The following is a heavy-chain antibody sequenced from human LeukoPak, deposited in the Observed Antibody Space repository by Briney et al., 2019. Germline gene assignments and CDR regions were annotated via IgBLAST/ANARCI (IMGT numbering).Heavy chain of an antibody. CDR3: ATSPVRVRGVIVY. Sequence: GGSLGLSCAASGFTFSNYAMSWVRQAPGKGLEWVSAISGSGGSTYYADSVKGRFTISRDNSKNTLYLQMNSLRAEDTAVYYCATSPVRVRGVIVYWGQGTLVTVSS. V-gene: IGHV3-23*01. J-gene: IGHJ4*02. CDR1: GFTFSNYA. D-gene: IGHD3-10*01. CDR2: ISGSGGST.